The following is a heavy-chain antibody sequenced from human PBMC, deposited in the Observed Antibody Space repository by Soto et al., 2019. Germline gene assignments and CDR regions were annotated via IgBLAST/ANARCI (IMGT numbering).Heavy chain of an antibody. CDR3: EREGGGSSWVPPLYYYFYCMDV. J-gene: IGHJ6*02. Sequence: ASVKVSCKASGSTFTSYGICWVRQAPGQGLEWMGWISAYNGKTNYAQMLQGRVTMTTDTCTSTAYMELRSLRSDDTAVYYCEREGGGSSWVPPLYYYFYCMDVWGQGTTVTVSS. CDR1: GSTFTSYG. V-gene: IGHV1-18*04. D-gene: IGHD6-13*01. CDR2: ISAYNGKT.